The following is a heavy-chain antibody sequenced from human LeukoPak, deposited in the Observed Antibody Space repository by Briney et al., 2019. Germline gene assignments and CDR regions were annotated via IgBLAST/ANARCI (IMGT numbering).Heavy chain of an antibody. V-gene: IGHV4-4*02. Sequence: SGTLSLTCAVSGGSISSNDWWSWVRQPPGKGLEWIGEISHGGSTNYNPSLESRVTISADKSKSQFSLKLDSVTAADTAVYYCARVALPLGYGMDVWGQGTTVTVSS. J-gene: IGHJ6*02. CDR2: ISHGGST. CDR1: GGSISSNDW. CDR3: ARVALPLGYGMDV.